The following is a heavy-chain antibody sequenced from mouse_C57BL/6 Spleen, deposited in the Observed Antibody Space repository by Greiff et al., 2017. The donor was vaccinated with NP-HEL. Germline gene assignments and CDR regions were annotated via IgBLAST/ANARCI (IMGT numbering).Heavy chain of an antibody. D-gene: IGHD2-10*01. CDR2: IDPSDSYT. CDR3: ASPYYGNPHYYAMDY. CDR1: GYTFTSYW. V-gene: IGHV1-59*01. Sequence: QVQLQQSGAELVRPGTSVKLSCKASGYTFTSYWMHWVKQRPGQGLEWIGVIDPSDSYTNYNQKFKGKATLTVDTSSSTAYMQLSSLTSEDSAVYYCASPYYGNPHYYAMDYWGQGTSVTVSS. J-gene: IGHJ4*01.